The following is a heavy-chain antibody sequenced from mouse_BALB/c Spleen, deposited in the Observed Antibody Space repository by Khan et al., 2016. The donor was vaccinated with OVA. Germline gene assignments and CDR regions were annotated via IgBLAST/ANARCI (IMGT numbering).Heavy chain of an antibody. CDR1: GYSITSGYG. CDR2: ISYSGST. CDR3: ARTARIKY. Sequence: VQLKESGPGLVKPSQSLSLTCTVTGYSITSGYGWNWIRQFPGNKLEWMGYISYSGSTNYNPSLKSRISITRDTSKNQFFLQLNSVTTEDIATYSCARTARIKYWGQGTTLTVSS. J-gene: IGHJ2*01. V-gene: IGHV3-2*02. D-gene: IGHD1-2*01.